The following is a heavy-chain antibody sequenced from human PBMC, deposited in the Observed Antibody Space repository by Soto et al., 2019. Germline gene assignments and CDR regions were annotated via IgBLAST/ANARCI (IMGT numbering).Heavy chain of an antibody. CDR1: GYTFTSYY. D-gene: IGHD1-26*01. Sequence: ASVKVSCKASGYTFTSYYMHWVRQAPGQGLEWMGRIIPILGIANYAQKFQGRVTITADKSTSTAYMELSSLRSEDTAVYYGASGSGSYWSAFDIWGKGTMVTVSS. CDR2: IIPILGIA. V-gene: IGHV1-69*02. CDR3: ASGSGSYWSAFDI. J-gene: IGHJ3*02.